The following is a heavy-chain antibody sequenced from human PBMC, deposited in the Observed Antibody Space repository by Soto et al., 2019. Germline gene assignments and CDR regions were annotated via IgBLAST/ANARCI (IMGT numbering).Heavy chain of an antibody. J-gene: IGHJ6*02. CDR1: GFTFSSYG. CDR2: ISYDGSNK. Sequence: GGSLRLSCAASGFTFSSYGMHWVRQAPGKGLEWVAVISYDGSNKYYADSVKGRFTISRDNSKNTLYLQMNSLRAEDTAVYYCVFMITFGGVTPSAQGMDVWGQGTTVTISS. V-gene: IGHV3-30*03. CDR3: VFMITFGGVTPSAQGMDV. D-gene: IGHD3-16*01.